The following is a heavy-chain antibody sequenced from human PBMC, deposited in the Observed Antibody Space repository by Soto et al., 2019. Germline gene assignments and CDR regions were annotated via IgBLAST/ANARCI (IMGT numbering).Heavy chain of an antibody. V-gene: IGHV4-59*08. CDR1: GGSISSYY. CDR3: ARRPRGSGSYWDYYYYYYMDV. Sequence: SETLSLTCTVSGGSISSYYWSWIRQPPGKGLEWIGYIYYSGSTNYNPSLKSRVTISVDTSKNQFSLKLSSVTAADTAVYYCARRPRGSGSYWDYYYYYYMDVWGKGTTVTVSS. D-gene: IGHD3-10*01. CDR2: IYYSGST. J-gene: IGHJ6*03.